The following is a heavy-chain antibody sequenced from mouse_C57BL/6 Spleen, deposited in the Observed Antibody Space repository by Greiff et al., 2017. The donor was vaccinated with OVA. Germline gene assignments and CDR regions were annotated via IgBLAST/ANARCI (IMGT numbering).Heavy chain of an antibody. CDR3: ARGDYYGSSYGAMDY. CDR2: ISDGGSYT. J-gene: IGHJ4*01. D-gene: IGHD1-1*01. Sequence: EVQWVESGGGLVKPGGSLKLSCAASGFTFSSYAMSWVRQTPEKRLEWVATISDGGSYTYYPDNVKGRFTISRDNAKNNLYLQMSHLKSEDTAMYYCARGDYYGSSYGAMDYWGQGTSVTVSS. V-gene: IGHV5-4*01. CDR1: GFTFSSYA.